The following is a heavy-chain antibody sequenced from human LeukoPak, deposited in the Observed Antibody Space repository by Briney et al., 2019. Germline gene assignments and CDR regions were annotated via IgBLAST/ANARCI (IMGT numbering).Heavy chain of an antibody. Sequence: GGSLRLSCAASGFTFSSYEMHWVRQAPGEGLEWVSYISSSGSTIYYADSVKGRFTISRDNSKNSLYLQMNSLRAEDTAVYYCARGGAAAYYWGEGNLVTVSS. J-gene: IGHJ4*02. V-gene: IGHV3-48*03. CDR1: GFTFSSYE. CDR3: ARGGAAAYY. CDR2: ISSSGSTI. D-gene: IGHD6-13*01.